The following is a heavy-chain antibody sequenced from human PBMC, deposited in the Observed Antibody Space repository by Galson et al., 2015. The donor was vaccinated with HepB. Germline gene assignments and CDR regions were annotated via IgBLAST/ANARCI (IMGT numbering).Heavy chain of an antibody. CDR3: ARIVLYGDYLFDY. V-gene: IGHV1-69*04. D-gene: IGHD4-17*01. CDR2: IIPILGIA. J-gene: IGHJ4*02. CDR1: GGTFSSYA. Sequence: SVKVSCKASGGTFSSYALSWVRQAPGQGLEWMGRIIPILGIANYAQKFQGRVTITADKSTSTAYMELSSLRSEDTAVYYCARIVLYGDYLFDYWGQGTLVTVSS.